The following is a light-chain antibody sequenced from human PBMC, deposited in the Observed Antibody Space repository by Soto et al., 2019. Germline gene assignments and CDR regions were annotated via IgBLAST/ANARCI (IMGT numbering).Light chain of an antibody. Sequence: QSVLTQPPSASGTPGGGVPISCSGSKSNIGSNTVNWYQQVPGTAPKVLIYNNIQRPSGVPDRFSASKAGTSASLAISGLQSDDEADYYCAAWDDSLSGPVFGRGTKLTVL. CDR1: KSNIGSNT. CDR3: AAWDDSLSGPV. J-gene: IGLJ2*01. CDR2: NNI. V-gene: IGLV1-44*01.